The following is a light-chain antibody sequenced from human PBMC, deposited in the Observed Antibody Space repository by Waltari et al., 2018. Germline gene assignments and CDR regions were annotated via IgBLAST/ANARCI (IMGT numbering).Light chain of an antibody. CDR3: SSYGGSDNLV. Sequence: QSALTQPPSASGSPGQSVTISCTGTSSDAGGSTYVSWYQQYPGKAPKLMIYDVNKRPSGVPDRFSGSKSGNTASLTVSGLQTDDEADYYCSSYGGSDNLVFGGGTKLTVL. CDR2: DVN. CDR1: SSDAGGSTY. J-gene: IGLJ2*01. V-gene: IGLV2-8*01.